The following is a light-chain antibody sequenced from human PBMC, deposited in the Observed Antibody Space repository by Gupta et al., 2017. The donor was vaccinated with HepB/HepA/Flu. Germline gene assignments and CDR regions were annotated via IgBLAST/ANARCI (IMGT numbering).Light chain of an antibody. V-gene: IGKV2-28*01. CDR3: MQGLQTPYI. CDR1: QSLLGGDGHNY. J-gene: IGKJ2*01. Sequence: DIVMTQSTLSLAVTPGEPASISCRSTQSLLGGDGHNYLDWYLVKPGQSPHLLISLGSHRASGVPDRFSGSGSGTDFTLKISRAEAEDIGVYYCMQGLQTPYIFGQGTKLEIK. CDR2: LGS.